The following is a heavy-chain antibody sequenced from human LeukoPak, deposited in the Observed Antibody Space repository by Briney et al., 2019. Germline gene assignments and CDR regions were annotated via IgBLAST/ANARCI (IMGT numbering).Heavy chain of an antibody. CDR3: ARGRGVRELVFDYFDY. D-gene: IGHD1-26*01. CDR2: IYYSGST. V-gene: IGHV4-30-4*01. J-gene: IGHJ4*02. CDR1: GGSFSSGDYY. Sequence: PSQTLSLTCTVSGGSFSSGDYYWSWIRQPPGKGLEWIGYIYYSGSTYYNPSLKSQVTISVDTSKNQFSLKLSSVTAADTAVYYCARGRGVRELVFDYFDYWGQGTLVTVSS.